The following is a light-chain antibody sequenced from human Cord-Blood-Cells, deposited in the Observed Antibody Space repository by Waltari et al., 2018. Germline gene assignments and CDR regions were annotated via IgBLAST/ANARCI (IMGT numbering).Light chain of an antibody. J-gene: IGLJ3*02. CDR3: SSYTSSSTLT. Sequence: QSALTQPASVSGSPGQSLTISCTGTSSDGGGYNYVSWYQQHPGKAPKLMIYDVSNRPSGVSNRFSGSKSGNTASLTISGLQAEDEADYYCSSYTSSSTLTFGQGTK. V-gene: IGLV2-14*01. CDR2: DVS. CDR1: SSDGGGYNY.